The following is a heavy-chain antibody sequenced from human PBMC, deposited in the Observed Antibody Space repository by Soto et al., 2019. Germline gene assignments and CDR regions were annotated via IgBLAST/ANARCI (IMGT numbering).Heavy chain of an antibody. V-gene: IGHV3-23*01. CDR1: GFTFSSYA. CDR3: AKDQGDTIFGVVIIGPYGMDV. D-gene: IGHD3-3*01. CDR2: ISGSGGST. J-gene: IGHJ6*02. Sequence: GGSLRLSCAASGFTFSSYAMSWVRQAPGKGLEWVSAISGSGGSTYYADSVKGRFTISRDNSKNTLYLQMNSLRAEDTAVYYCAKDQGDTIFGVVIIGPYGMDVWGQGTTVTVSS.